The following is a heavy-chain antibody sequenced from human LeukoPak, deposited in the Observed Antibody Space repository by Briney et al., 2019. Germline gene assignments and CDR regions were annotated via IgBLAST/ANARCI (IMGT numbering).Heavy chain of an antibody. V-gene: IGHV4-30-4*01. D-gene: IGHD3-3*01. CDR2: IYYSGST. Sequence: PSQTLSLTCTVSGGSISSGDYYWSWIRQPPGKGLEWIGYIYYSGSTYYNPSLKSRVTISVDTSKNQFSLKLSSVTAADTAVYYCARVRTIFGVVTQLFDYWGQGTLVTVSS. J-gene: IGHJ4*02. CDR3: ARVRTIFGVVTQLFDY. CDR1: GGSISSGDYY.